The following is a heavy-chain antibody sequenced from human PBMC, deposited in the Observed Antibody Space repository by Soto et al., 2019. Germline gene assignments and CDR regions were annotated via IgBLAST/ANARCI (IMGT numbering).Heavy chain of an antibody. Sequence: SETLSLTCTVSGGSISSYYWSWIRQPPGKRLEWIGYIYYSGSTNYNPSLKSRVTISVDTSKNQFSLKLSSVTAADTAVYYCARGLLLLPITYYFAHWGQGSLFTASP. D-gene: IGHD2-21*02. CDR2: IYYSGST. J-gene: IGHJ4*02. CDR3: ARGLLLLPITYYFAH. CDR1: GGSISSYY. V-gene: IGHV4-59*01.